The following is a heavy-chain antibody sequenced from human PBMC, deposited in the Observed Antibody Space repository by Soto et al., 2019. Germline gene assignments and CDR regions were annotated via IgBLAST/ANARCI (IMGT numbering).Heavy chain of an antibody. D-gene: IGHD3-10*02. CDR3: SPDHRHPYRVRYFDY. J-gene: IGHJ4*02. Sequence: EVQLVESGGGLVQPGGSLRLSCAASGFTVSSNYMSWVRQAPGKGLEWVSVIYSGGSTYYADSVKARFTISRHTSKYRLYLLMNSSSANDTAVYYYSPDHRHPYRVRYFDYWCPGALVTASS. V-gene: IGHV3-53*04. CDR1: GFTVSSNY. CDR2: IYSGGST.